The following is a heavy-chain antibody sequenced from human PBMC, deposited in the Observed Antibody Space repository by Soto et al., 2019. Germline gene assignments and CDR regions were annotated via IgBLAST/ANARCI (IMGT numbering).Heavy chain of an antibody. CDR3: AGMPYTSGLRFDP. CDR2: IYQSGVT. CDR1: GDSYSISTYS. Sequence: SETLSLTCNMSGDSYSISTYSWSWIRQPPGKALQWIGFIYQSGVTSYNPSLASRVSISLDRSNNQCSLKLKSVTAADTAVYFCAGMPYTSGLRFDPWGPGTLVTV. D-gene: IGHD6-19*01. J-gene: IGHJ5*02. V-gene: IGHV4-30-2*01.